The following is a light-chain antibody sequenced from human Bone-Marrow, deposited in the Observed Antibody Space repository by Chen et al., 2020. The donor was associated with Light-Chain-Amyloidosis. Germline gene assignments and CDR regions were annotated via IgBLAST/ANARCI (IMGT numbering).Light chain of an antibody. CDR1: SSNIGAGYD. V-gene: IGLV1-40*01. Sequence: QSVLPQPPSVSGAPGQRVTLSCTGNSSNIGAGYDVHWYQQVPGTAPRLLIYGNTNRPSGVPDRFSGSKSGTSASLAITGLQAEDEADYHCQSYDSSLNGPWVFGGGTKLTVL. CDR3: QSYDSSLNGPWV. J-gene: IGLJ3*02. CDR2: GNT.